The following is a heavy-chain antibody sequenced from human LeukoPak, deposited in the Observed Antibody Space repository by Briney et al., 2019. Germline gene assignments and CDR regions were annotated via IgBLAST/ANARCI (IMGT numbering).Heavy chain of an antibody. V-gene: IGHV4-34*01. D-gene: IGHD3-22*01. CDR2: INHSGST. CDR1: GGSISSYY. Sequence: SETLSLTCTVSGGSISSYYWSWIRQPPGKGMEWIGEINHSGSTNYNPSLKSRVTISVDTSKNQFSLKLSSVTAADTAVYYCARGYYYDSSGYSDYWGQGTLVTVSS. CDR3: ARGYYYDSSGYSDY. J-gene: IGHJ4*02.